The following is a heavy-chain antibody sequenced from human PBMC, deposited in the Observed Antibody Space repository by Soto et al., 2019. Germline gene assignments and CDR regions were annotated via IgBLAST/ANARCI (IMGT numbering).Heavy chain of an antibody. J-gene: IGHJ4*02. CDR2: ISGSGGST. V-gene: IGHV3-23*01. Sequence: LRLSCAASGFTFSSYAMSWVRQAPGKGLEWVSAISGSGGSTYYADSVKGRFTISRDNSKNTLYLQMNSLRAEDTAVYYCAKKRTGLFLEPFDYWGQGTLVTVSS. CDR1: GFTFSSYA. D-gene: IGHD3-16*01. CDR3: AKKRTGLFLEPFDY.